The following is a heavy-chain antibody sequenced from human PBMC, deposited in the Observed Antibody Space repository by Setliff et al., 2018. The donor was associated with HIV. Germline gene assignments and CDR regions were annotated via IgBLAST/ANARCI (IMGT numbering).Heavy chain of an antibody. D-gene: IGHD3-10*01. Sequence: VASVKVSCKVSGYTLTKLSIHWVRQAPGKGLEWMGGFDPEKGETVYAQKLQGRVTMTDDTSTDTAYMELSSLRSEDTAVYFCWFGEPVGPFDIWGQGTRVT. CDR1: GYTLTKLS. J-gene: IGHJ3*02. CDR2: FDPEKGET. CDR3: WFGEPVGPFDI. V-gene: IGHV1-24*01.